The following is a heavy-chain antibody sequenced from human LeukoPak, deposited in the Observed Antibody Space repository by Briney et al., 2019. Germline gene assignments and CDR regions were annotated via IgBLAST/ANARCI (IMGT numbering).Heavy chain of an antibody. CDR3: ARGDYDFWNGYPYYFDY. CDR1: GYTFTSYG. D-gene: IGHD3-3*01. Sequence: ASVKVSCKASGYTFTSYGISWVRQAPGQGLEWMGWISAYNGNTNYAQKLQGRVTMTTDTSTSTAYMELRSLRSDDTAVYYCARGDYDFWNGYPYYFDYWGQGTLVTVSS. CDR2: ISAYNGNT. J-gene: IGHJ4*02. V-gene: IGHV1-18*01.